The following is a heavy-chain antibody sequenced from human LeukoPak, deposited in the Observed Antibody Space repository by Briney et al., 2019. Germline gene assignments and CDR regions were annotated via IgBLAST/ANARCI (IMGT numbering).Heavy chain of an antibody. Sequence: GGSLRLSCAASGFTFRIYAVSWVRQAPGKGLEWVSSISAGGGDTYYADSVKGRFTISRDNSKITLYLQMSSLSAEDTAVYYCAKGGQQLAKNDYWGQGTLVTVSS. CDR3: AKGGQQLAKNDY. J-gene: IGHJ4*02. V-gene: IGHV3-23*01. D-gene: IGHD6-13*01. CDR1: GFTFRIYA. CDR2: ISAGGGDT.